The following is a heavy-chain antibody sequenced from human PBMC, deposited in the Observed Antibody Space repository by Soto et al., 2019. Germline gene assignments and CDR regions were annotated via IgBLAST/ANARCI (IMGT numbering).Heavy chain of an antibody. V-gene: IGHV3-30*18. CDR3: AKDRMGAGVRGYFDY. Sequence: QVQLVESGGGVVQPGKSLRLSCAGSGFTFSSYGMDWVRQAPGKGLEWVAVISYDGSNKYYADSVKGRFTISRDNSKNTLYLQRSSLIADDTAVYYCAKDRMGAGVRGYFDYWCQGTLVTVSS. CDR2: ISYDGSNK. J-gene: IGHJ4*02. D-gene: IGHD3-10*01. CDR1: GFTFSSYG.